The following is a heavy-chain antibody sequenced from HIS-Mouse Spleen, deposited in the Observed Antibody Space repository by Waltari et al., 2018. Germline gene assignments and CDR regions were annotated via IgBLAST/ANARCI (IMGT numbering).Heavy chain of an antibody. CDR3: AREIPYSSSWYDWYFDL. J-gene: IGHJ2*01. D-gene: IGHD6-13*01. CDR2: IYYSGST. V-gene: IGHV4-39*07. CDR1: GGSISSSSYY. Sequence: QVQLQESGPGLVKPSQTLSLTCTVPGGSISSSSYYWGRSRQPPGKGLEWIGSIYYSGSTYYNPSLKSRVTISVDTSKNQFSLKLSSVTAADTAVYYCAREIPYSSSWYDWYFDLWGRGTLVTVSS.